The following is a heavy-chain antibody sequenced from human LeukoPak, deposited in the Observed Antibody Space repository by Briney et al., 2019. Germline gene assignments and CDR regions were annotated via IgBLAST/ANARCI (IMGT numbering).Heavy chain of an antibody. CDR2: IYYSGSA. CDR1: GGSVSSGSYY. CDR3: ARGPDTGY. J-gene: IGHJ4*02. D-gene: IGHD1-14*01. Sequence: PSETLSLTCTVSGGSVSSGSYYWSWIRQPPGKGLEWIGYIYYSGSANYNPSLKSRVTISVDTSKNQFSLKLSSVTAADTAVYYCARGPDTGYWGQGTLVTVSS. V-gene: IGHV4-61*01.